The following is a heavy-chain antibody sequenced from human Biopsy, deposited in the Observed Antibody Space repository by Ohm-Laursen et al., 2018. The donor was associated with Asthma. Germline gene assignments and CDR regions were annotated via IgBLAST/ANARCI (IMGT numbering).Heavy chain of an antibody. Sequence: SFRLSCAASRFTFTKYAMSWVRQAPGKGLEWVSAISGSGDNTYYADSVKGRLTISRDNSKNTLDLQMNSLREEDTAVYYCVRDGTDDAFDIWGQGTVVSVSS. CDR2: ISGSGDNT. CDR3: VRDGTDDAFDI. J-gene: IGHJ3*02. V-gene: IGHV3-23*01. CDR1: RFTFTKYA. D-gene: IGHD1-1*01.